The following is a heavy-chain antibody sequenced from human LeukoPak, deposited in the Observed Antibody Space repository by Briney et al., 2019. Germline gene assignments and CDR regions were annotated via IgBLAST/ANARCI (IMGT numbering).Heavy chain of an antibody. CDR2: INHSGST. CDR3: AGGRVGGTAGPNFDY. Sequence: SETLSLTCAVYGGSFSGYYWSWIRQPPGKGLEWIGEINHSGSTNYNPSLKSRVTISVDTSKNQFSLKLSSVTAADTAVYYCAGGRVGGTAGPNFDYWGQGTLVTVSS. CDR1: GGSFSGYY. V-gene: IGHV4-34*01. J-gene: IGHJ4*02. D-gene: IGHD1-1*01.